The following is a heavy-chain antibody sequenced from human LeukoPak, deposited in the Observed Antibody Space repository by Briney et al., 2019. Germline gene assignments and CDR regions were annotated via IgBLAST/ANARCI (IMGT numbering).Heavy chain of an antibody. J-gene: IGHJ4*02. CDR2: INHSGST. V-gene: IGHV4-34*01. Sequence: SETLSLTCAVYGGSVSGYYWSWIRQPPGKGLEWIGEINHSGSTYYNPSLKSRVTISVDTSKNQFSLKLSSVTAADTAVYYCARVRYYYDSSGTDPFDYWGQGTLVTVSS. D-gene: IGHD3-22*01. CDR3: ARVRYYYDSSGTDPFDY. CDR1: GGSVSGYY.